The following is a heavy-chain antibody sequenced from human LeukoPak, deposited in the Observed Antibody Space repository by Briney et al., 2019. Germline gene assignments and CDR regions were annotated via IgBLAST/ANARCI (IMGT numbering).Heavy chain of an antibody. CDR2: ISGSGGST. CDR1: GFIFNNYG. Sequence: GGSLRLSCAASGFIFNNYGLIWVRQAPGKGLEWVSAISGSGGSTYYADSVKGRFTISRDNSKNTLYLQMNSLRAEDTAVYYCAKDDSLYCGGDCYDRNYWGQGTLVTVSS. CDR3: AKDDSLYCGGDCYDRNY. J-gene: IGHJ4*02. D-gene: IGHD2-21*02. V-gene: IGHV3-23*01.